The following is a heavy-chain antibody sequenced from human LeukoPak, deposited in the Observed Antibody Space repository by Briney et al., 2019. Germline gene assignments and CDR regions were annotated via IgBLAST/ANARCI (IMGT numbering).Heavy chain of an antibody. CDR1: GFTVSSNY. J-gene: IGHJ4*02. Sequence: GGSLRLSCAASGFTVSSNYMSWVRQAPGKGLEWVSAISGSGGSIYYADSVKGRFTISRDNSKNTLYLQMNSLRAEDTAVYYCAKSGRMVATPFYFDYWGQGTLVTVSS. CDR2: ISGSGGSI. CDR3: AKSGRMVATPFYFDY. D-gene: IGHD5-12*01. V-gene: IGHV3-23*01.